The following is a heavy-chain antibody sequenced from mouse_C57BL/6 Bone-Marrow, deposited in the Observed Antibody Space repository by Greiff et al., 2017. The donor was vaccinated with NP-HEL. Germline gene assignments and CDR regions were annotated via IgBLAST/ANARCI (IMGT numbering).Heavy chain of an antibody. J-gene: IGHJ2*01. V-gene: IGHV1-54*01. D-gene: IGHD1-1*01. CDR1: GYAFTNYL. Sequence: QVQLKQSGAELVRPGTSVKVSCKASGYAFTNYLIEWVKQRPGQGLEWIGVINPGSGGTNYNEKFKGKATLTADKSSSTAYMQLSSLTSEDSAVYFCARSTVVPYYFDYWGQGTTLTVSS. CDR2: INPGSGGT. CDR3: ARSTVVPYYFDY.